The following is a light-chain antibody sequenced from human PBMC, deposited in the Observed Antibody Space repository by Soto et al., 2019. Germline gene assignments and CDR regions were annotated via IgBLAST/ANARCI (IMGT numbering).Light chain of an antibody. CDR3: QQYNSSMYT. J-gene: IGKJ2*01. CDR1: QSISSW. Sequence: DIQMTQSPSTLSASVGDRVTITCRASQSISSWLAWYQQKPGKAPKLLIYKASSLESGVPSRFSGSGSGTEFTLTISSLQPDEFATYYCQQYNSSMYTFGQGTKLEIK. CDR2: KAS. V-gene: IGKV1-5*03.